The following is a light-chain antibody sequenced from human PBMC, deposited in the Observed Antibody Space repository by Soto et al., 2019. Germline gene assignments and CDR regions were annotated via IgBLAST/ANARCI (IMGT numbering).Light chain of an antibody. CDR3: QQYGDSPRV. J-gene: IGKJ1*01. CDR2: GAT. V-gene: IGKV3-20*01. Sequence: IVLTQSPGTLAVSPGARASLWGRGSHSVTSDYLAWYQQKPGQAPRLLIYGATKRATGIPDRFSGSGPGTDFTLTISRLEAEDFAVYYCQQYGDSPRVFGQGTKVDIK. CDR1: HSVTSDY.